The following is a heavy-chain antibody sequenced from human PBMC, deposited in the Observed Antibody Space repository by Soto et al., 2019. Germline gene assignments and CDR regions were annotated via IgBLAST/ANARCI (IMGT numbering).Heavy chain of an antibody. D-gene: IGHD3-3*01. V-gene: IGHV3-23*01. J-gene: IGHJ4*02. CDR1: GFTFSSYA. CDR2: ISGSGGST. Sequence: GGSLRLSCAASGFTFSSYAMSWVRQAPGKGLEWVSAISGSGGSTYYADSVKGRFTISRDNSKNTLYLQMNSLRAEDTAVYYCANLATPPFTYDFWSGYYWGQGTLVTVSS. CDR3: ANLATPPFTYDFWSGYY.